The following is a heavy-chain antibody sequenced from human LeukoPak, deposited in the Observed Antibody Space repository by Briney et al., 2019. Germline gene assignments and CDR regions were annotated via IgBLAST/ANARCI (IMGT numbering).Heavy chain of an antibody. CDR3: ARHVGSDFWSGFRAYYYMDV. Sequence: GESLKISCKGSGYSFINYWIDWVRQMPGKGLEWMGIIYPGDSDTRYSPSFQGQVTISADKSISTAYLQWSSLKASDTAMYYCARHVGSDFWSGFRAYYYMDVWGKGTTVTVSS. D-gene: IGHD3-3*01. V-gene: IGHV5-51*01. CDR2: IYPGDSDT. J-gene: IGHJ6*03. CDR1: GYSFINYW.